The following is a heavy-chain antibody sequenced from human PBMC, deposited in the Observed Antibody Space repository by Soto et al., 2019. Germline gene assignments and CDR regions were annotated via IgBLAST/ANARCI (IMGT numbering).Heavy chain of an antibody. Sequence: ASVKVSCKASGYTFTGYYMHWVRQAPGQGLEWMGWINPNSGGTKYAQKFQGRVTMTWDTSISTAYMALSRLRSDDTAVYYCARDLAKGGGSAGFDYWGQGTLVTVSS. CDR2: INPNSGGT. V-gene: IGHV1-2*02. D-gene: IGHD1-26*01. J-gene: IGHJ4*02. CDR3: ARDLAKGGGSAGFDY. CDR1: GYTFTGYY.